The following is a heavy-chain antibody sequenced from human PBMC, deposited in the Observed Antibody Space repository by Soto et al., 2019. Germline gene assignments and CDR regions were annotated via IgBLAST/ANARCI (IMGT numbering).Heavy chain of an antibody. V-gene: IGHV4-30-4*01. CDR2: IYYSGST. D-gene: IGHD1-26*01. CDR3: ARDQWELLHFDY. J-gene: IGHJ4*02. Sequence: SETLSLTCTVSGGSISAGDYYWSWIHTPPGRGLEWIGYIYYSGSTYYNPSLKSRVTISVDTSKDQFSLKLSSVTAADTAVYYCARDQWELLHFDYWGQGTLVTVSS. CDR1: GGSISAGDYY.